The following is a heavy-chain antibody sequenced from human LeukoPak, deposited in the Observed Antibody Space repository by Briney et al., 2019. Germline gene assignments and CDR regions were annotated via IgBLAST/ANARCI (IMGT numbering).Heavy chain of an antibody. CDR3: ARPAYYYDSSGYTEYFQH. V-gene: IGHV1-2*02. CDR1: GYTFTGYY. J-gene: IGHJ1*01. D-gene: IGHD3-22*01. CDR2: INSNSGGT. Sequence: ASVKVSCKASGYTFTGYYMHWVRQAPGQGLEWMGWINSNSGGTNYAQKIQGRVTMTGDTSISTAYMELSRLRSDDTAVYYCARPAYYYDSSGYTEYFQHWGQGTLVTVSS.